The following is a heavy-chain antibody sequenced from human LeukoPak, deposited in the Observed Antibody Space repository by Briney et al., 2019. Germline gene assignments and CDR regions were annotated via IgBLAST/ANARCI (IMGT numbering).Heavy chain of an antibody. CDR2: INHSGST. J-gene: IGHJ5*02. D-gene: IGHD1-26*01. CDR3: ARHQIVGATRRET. Sequence: SETLSLTCTVSGGSISSSSYYWGWIRQPPGKGLEWIGEINHSGSTNYNPSLKSRVTISVDTSKNQFSLKLSSVTAADTAVYYCARHQIVGATRRETWGQGTLVTVSS. CDR1: GGSISSSSYY. V-gene: IGHV4-39*01.